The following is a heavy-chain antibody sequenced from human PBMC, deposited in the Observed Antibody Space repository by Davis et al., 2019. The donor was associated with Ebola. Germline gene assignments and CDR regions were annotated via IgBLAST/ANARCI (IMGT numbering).Heavy chain of an antibody. D-gene: IGHD3-16*01. V-gene: IGHV3-30*04. CDR2: ISLDGSNK. CDR1: GFTFTTYA. Sequence: PGGSLRLSCAVSGFTFTTYARHWVRQAPGTGLEWVAVISLDGSNKNNADSGKGRFTVSRDNFMNTLFLDMNNLRPEDTAIFYCARGVSAYQSYYFDFWGRGTPVTVSS. CDR3: ARGVSAYQSYYFDF. J-gene: IGHJ4*02.